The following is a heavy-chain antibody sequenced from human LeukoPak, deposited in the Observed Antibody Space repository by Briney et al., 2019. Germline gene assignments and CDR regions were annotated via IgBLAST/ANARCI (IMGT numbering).Heavy chain of an antibody. CDR3: ARTMQGNGDIVVVPAAISGPRAFDI. CDR1: GYTFTSYY. J-gene: IGHJ3*02. V-gene: IGHV1-46*01. Sequence: GASVKVSCKASGYTFTSYYMHWVRQAPGQGLEWMGIINPSGGSTSYAQKFQGRVTMTRDTSTSTLYMELSSLRSEDTAVYYCARTMQGNGDIVVVPAAISGPRAFDIWGQGTMVTVSS. CDR2: INPSGGST. D-gene: IGHD2-2*02.